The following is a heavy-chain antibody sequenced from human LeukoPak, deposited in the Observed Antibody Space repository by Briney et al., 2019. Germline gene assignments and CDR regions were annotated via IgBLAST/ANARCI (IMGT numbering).Heavy chain of an antibody. Sequence: SETLSLTCAVSGGSISSYYWSWIRQPPGKGLEWMGNICYSGSTKYNPSLKSRVTISVDTPKNQFSLKLSSVTAADTAVYYCARHYCPNGICYKRDYYYGLDVWGQGPTVTVSS. CDR1: GGSISSYY. V-gene: IGHV4-59*08. J-gene: IGHJ6*02. CDR3: ARHYCPNGICYKRDYYYGLDV. CDR2: ICYSGST. D-gene: IGHD2-8*01.